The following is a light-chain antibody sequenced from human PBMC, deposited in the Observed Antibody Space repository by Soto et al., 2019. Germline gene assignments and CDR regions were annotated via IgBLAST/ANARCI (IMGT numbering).Light chain of an antibody. V-gene: IGLV2-14*03. CDR1: SSDIGSYNY. Sequence: HSVLTQPASVSGSPGQSITISCTGTSSDIGSYNYVSWYQQHPGQAPKLMIYDVTNRPSGVSNRFSGSKSGNTASLTISGLQAEDEADYYCSSPRSSSFYVFGTGTKLTVL. CDR2: DVT. J-gene: IGLJ1*01. CDR3: SSPRSSSFYV.